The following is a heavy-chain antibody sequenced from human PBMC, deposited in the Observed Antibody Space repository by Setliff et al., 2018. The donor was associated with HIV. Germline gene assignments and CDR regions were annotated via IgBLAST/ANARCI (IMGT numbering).Heavy chain of an antibody. CDR2: ITNTGAT. V-gene: IGHV4-61*02. Sequence: PSETLSLTCTVSGDSNRSGNYYWTWIRQPAGKALEWIGRITNTGATEYNPSLKSRVTVSVDTSQNQFSLKLTSVTAADTATYFCSRGPPFDRWGRGTLVTVSS. CDR1: GDSNRSGNYY. J-gene: IGHJ2*01. CDR3: SRGPPFDR.